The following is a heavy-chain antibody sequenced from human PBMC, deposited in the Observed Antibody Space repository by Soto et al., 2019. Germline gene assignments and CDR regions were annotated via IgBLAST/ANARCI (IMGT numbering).Heavy chain of an antibody. V-gene: IGHV4-4*07. D-gene: IGHD5-18*01. CDR1: GGSISSYY. J-gene: IGHJ5*02. Sequence: SETLSLTCTVSGGSISSYYWSWIRQPAGKGLEWIGRIYTSGSTNYNPSLKSRVTMSVDTSKNQFSLKLSSVTAADTAVYYCARELVDTAMVIGFWFDPWGQGTLVTVSS. CDR2: IYTSGST. CDR3: ARELVDTAMVIGFWFDP.